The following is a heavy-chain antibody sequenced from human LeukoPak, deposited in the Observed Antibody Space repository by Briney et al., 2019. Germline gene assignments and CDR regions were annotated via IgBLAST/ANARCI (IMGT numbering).Heavy chain of an antibody. Sequence: GGSLRLSCAASRFTFSSYAMSWVRQAPGKGLEWVSGISSSGGSTYYADSVKGRFTISRDNSKNTLYLHMNSLRAEDTAVYYCARLGAGYCSGGSCDGAFDIWGQGTMVTVSS. D-gene: IGHD2-15*01. J-gene: IGHJ3*02. CDR3: ARLGAGYCSGGSCDGAFDI. CDR1: RFTFSSYA. V-gene: IGHV3-23*01. CDR2: ISSSGGST.